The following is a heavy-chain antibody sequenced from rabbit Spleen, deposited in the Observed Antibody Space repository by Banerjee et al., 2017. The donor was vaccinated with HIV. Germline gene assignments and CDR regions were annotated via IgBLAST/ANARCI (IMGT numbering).Heavy chain of an antibody. CDR1: GFDFSRTG. J-gene: IGHJ4*01. CDR2: IDLLFGTT. Sequence: QEQLMESGGGLVQPGGSLKLSCKASGFDFSRTGVSWVRQAPGKGLEWIGYIDLLFGTTYFANGVNGRFPISSHNAQNTLYLQLHSLAAADTATYFCVRGASGSGYYSLWGQGTLVTVS. D-gene: IGHD1-1*01. V-gene: IGHV1S47*01. CDR3: VRGASGSGYYSL.